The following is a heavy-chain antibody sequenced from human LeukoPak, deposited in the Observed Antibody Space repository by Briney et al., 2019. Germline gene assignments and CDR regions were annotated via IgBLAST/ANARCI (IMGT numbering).Heavy chain of an antibody. Sequence: XMYYMHWXRQAPXQXXGGMGIINPRGGSTSYTQKFQGRGTMTRDTSTSTVHMELSSLGSEDTAVYYCARSGSYPFDYWGQGTLVTVSS. CDR3: ARSGSYPFDY. D-gene: IGHD1-26*01. V-gene: IGHV1-46*01. CDR1: XMYY. CDR2: INPRGGST. J-gene: IGHJ4*02.